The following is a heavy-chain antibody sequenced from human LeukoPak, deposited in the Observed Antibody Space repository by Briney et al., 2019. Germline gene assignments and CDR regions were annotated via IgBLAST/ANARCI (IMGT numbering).Heavy chain of an antibody. CDR1: GFTFSTYE. CDR2: ISSSGSTI. Sequence: GGSLRLSCTASGFTFSTYEINWVRQAPGQGLEWVSYISSSGSTIYYADSVKGRFTISRDNAKNSLYLQMNSLRAEDTAVYYCARDPGFGEIHFDIWGQGTMVTVSS. D-gene: IGHD3-10*01. J-gene: IGHJ3*02. CDR3: ARDPGFGEIHFDI. V-gene: IGHV3-48*03.